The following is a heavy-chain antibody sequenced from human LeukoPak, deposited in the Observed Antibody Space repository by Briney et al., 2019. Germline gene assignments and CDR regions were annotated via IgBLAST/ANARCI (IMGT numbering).Heavy chain of an antibody. J-gene: IGHJ4*02. D-gene: IGHD3-22*01. CDR2: ISYDGSNK. V-gene: IGHV3-30*18. CDR3: AKDAELSYYYDSSGYYFDY. Sequence: GGSLRLSCAGSGFTFRSYGMHWVRQAPGKGLEWVAVISYDGSNKYYADSVKGRFTISRDNSKNTLYLQMNSLRAEDTAVYYCAKDAELSYYYDSSGYYFDYWGQGTLVTVSS. CDR1: GFTFRSYG.